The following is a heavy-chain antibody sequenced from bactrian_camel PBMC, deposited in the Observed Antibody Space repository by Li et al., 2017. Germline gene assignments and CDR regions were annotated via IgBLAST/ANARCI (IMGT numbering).Heavy chain of an antibody. V-gene: IGHV3S5*01. CDR2: IEDNGRI. J-gene: IGHJ4*01. D-gene: IGHD3*01. Sequence: HVQLVESGGGLVQPGGSLRLSCTVSGPTFSDYHISWVRQAPEKGLEWVSSIEDNGRISYADSVEGRFTISRDNAKDTLYLQMNSLKIEDTAVYYCTLGSSRQATMTARGKGTQVTVS. CDR1: GPTFSDYH.